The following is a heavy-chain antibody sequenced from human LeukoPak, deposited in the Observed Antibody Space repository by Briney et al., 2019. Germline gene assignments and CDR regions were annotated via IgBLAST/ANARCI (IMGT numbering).Heavy chain of an antibody. CDR1: GFTFSSYG. V-gene: IGHV3-30*18. CDR3: ANELFSSGWIFDY. D-gene: IGHD6-19*01. Sequence: GGSLRLSCAASGFTFSSYGMHWVRQAPGKGLEWVAVISYDGSNKYYADSVKGRFTISRDNSKNTLYLQMNSLRAEDTAVYYCANELFSSGWIFDYWGQGTLVTVSS. J-gene: IGHJ4*02. CDR2: ISYDGSNK.